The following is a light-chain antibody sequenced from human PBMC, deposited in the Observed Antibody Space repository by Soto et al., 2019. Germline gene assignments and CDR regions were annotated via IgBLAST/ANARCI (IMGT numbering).Light chain of an antibody. CDR2: DAS. CDR3: QQTFGKPLVT. CDR1: ESIRIH. Sequence: IQMTRSPSSLAASVVYRVSIICHASESIRIHLNWYQQKPGKAPRLLIKDASRLQSGVPSTFSGTGSGTDFTLTISSLQPADFAIYYCQQTFGKPLVTFGQGTRLEI. V-gene: IGKV1-39*01. J-gene: IGKJ5*01.